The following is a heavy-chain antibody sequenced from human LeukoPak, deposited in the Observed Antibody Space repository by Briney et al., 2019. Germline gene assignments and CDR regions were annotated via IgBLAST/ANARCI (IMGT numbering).Heavy chain of an antibody. CDR3: ARVPSADILTGYYAYYYHYMDV. J-gene: IGHJ6*03. D-gene: IGHD3-9*01. CDR1: GYTFTSYG. Sequence: GASVTVSCKASGYTFTSYGISWVRQAPGQGLEWMGWISAYNGNTNYAQKLQGRVTMTTDTSTSTAYMELRSLRSDDTAVYYCARVPSADILTGYYAYYYHYMDVWGKGTTVTVSS. V-gene: IGHV1-18*01. CDR2: ISAYNGNT.